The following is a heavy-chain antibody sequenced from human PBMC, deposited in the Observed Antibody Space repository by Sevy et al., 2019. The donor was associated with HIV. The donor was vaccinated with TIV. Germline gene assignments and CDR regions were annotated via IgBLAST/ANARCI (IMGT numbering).Heavy chain of an antibody. V-gene: IGHV3-15*01. Sequence: GGSLRLSCAASGFTFSNAWMSWVRQAPGKGLEWVGRIKSKTDGGTTDYAAPVKGRFTISRDDSKNTVYLQMNSLKTEDTAVYYCTTGYCSSTSCYNTDDPYYYYGMDVWGQGTTVTVSS. CDR3: TTGYCSSTSCYNTDDPYYYYGMDV. D-gene: IGHD2-2*02. CDR2: IKSKTDGGTT. CDR1: GFTFSNAW. J-gene: IGHJ6*02.